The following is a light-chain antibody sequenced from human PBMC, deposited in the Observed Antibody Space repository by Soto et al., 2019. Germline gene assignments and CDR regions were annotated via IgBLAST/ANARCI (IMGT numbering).Light chain of an antibody. CDR1: QSVSSN. CDR2: GAS. V-gene: IGKV3-15*01. Sequence: EIVMTQSPATLSVSPGERATLSCRASQSVSSNLAWYQQKPGQAPRLLIYGASTRATGIPARFSGSGSGTEFTLTISRLEPEDFAVYYCQLYGPSPRYTFGQGTKLEIK. CDR3: QLYGPSPRYT. J-gene: IGKJ2*01.